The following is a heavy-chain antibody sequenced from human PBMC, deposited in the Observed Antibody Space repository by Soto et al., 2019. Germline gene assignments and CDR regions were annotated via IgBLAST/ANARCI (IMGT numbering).Heavy chain of an antibody. CDR3: ARDRVWDFDY. Sequence: GGSLRLSCAASGFTFSSYAMHWVRQAPGKGLEWVAVISYDGSNKYYADSVKGRFTISRDNSKNTLYLQMNSLRAEDTAVYYCARDRVWDFDYWGQGTLVTVSS. CDR2: ISYDGSNK. D-gene: IGHD7-27*01. V-gene: IGHV3-30-3*01. CDR1: GFTFSSYA. J-gene: IGHJ4*02.